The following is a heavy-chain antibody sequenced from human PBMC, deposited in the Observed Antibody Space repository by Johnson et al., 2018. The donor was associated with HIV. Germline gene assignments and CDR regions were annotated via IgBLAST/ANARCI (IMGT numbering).Heavy chain of an antibody. Sequence: QVQLVESGGGVVQPGGSLRLSCAASGFTFSSYGMHWVRQAPVKGLEWVAFIRYDGSNKYYADSVKGRFTISRDNSKNTLYLQMNSLRAEDTAVYYCAKDTYDSDAFDIWGQGTMVTVSS. V-gene: IGHV3-30*02. CDR2: IRYDGSNK. D-gene: IGHD3-22*01. CDR3: AKDTYDSDAFDI. J-gene: IGHJ3*02. CDR1: GFTFSSYG.